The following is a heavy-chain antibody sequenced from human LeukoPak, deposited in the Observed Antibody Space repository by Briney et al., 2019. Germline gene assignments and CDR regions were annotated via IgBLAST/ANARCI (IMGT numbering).Heavy chain of an antibody. CDR2: INHSGST. CDR1: GGSFSDYY. D-gene: IGHD2-2*01. Sequence: SETLSLTCAVYGGSFSDYYWSWIRQPPGKGLEWIGEINHSGSTNYNPSLKSRVTISVDTSKNQFSLKLSSVTAADTAVYYCARARKSSSTSYYYYGMDVWGQGTTVTVSS. J-gene: IGHJ6*02. V-gene: IGHV4-34*01. CDR3: ARARKSSSTSYYYYGMDV.